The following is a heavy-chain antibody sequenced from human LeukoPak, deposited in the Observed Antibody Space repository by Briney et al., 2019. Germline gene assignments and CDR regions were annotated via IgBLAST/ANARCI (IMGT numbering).Heavy chain of an antibody. CDR3: ARDSASVTTFIRNYYGMDV. CDR2: IYYSGST. D-gene: IGHD4-17*01. V-gene: IGHV4-30-4*01. Sequence: PSETLSLTCTVSGGSISSGDYYWSWIRQPPGKGLEWIGYIYYSGSTYYNPSLKSRVTISVDTSKNQFSLKLSSETAADTAVYYCARDSASVTTFIRNYYGMDVWGQGTTVTVSS. CDR1: GGSISSGDYY. J-gene: IGHJ6*02.